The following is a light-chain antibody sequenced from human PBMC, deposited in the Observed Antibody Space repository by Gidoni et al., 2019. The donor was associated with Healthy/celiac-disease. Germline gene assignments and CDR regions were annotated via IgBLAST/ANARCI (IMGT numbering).Light chain of an antibody. J-gene: IGKJ2*01. CDR2: GAS. V-gene: IGKV3-15*01. CDR1: QSVSSN. CDR3: QQYNNWPPYT. Sequence: EIVMTQSPAPLSVSPGERATLSCRASQSVSSNLAWYQQKPGQAPRLLIYGASTRDSGIPARFSGSGSGTDFTLTISSLQSEDFAVYYCQQYNNWPPYTFGQGTKLEIK.